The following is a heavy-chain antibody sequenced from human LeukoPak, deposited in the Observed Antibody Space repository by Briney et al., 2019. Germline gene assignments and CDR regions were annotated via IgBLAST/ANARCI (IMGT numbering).Heavy chain of an antibody. CDR3: ARDMSTRVTPISYALDV. CDR2: FDPEDGET. CDR1: GYTLTELS. Sequence: ASVKVSCKVSGYTLTELSMHWVRQAPGKGLEWMGGFDPEDGETIYAQKFQGRVTMTEDTSTDTAYMELSSLRSEDTAVYYCARDMSTRVTPISYALDVWGQGTMVIVSS. J-gene: IGHJ3*01. D-gene: IGHD4-23*01. V-gene: IGHV1-24*01.